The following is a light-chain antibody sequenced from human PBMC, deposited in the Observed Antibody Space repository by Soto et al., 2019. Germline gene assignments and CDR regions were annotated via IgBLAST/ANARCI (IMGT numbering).Light chain of an antibody. V-gene: IGKV3-20*01. CDR2: GAS. CDR1: QSVTSSD. Sequence: EIVMTPSPANLSVSPGERVTLSGVASQSVTSSDLAWYQQKPGQAPRLLISGASSRATGIPDRFSGSGSGTDFTLTISRLEPEDFAVFYCHHYGTSPPTFGQGTKVDI. J-gene: IGKJ1*01. CDR3: HHYGTSPPT.